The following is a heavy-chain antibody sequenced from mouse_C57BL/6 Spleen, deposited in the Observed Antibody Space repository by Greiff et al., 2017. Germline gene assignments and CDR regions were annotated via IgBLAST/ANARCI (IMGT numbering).Heavy chain of an antibody. V-gene: IGHV1-82*01. CDR1: GYAFSSSW. CDR3: ARSGDYDYDGFAY. J-gene: IGHJ3*01. D-gene: IGHD2-4*01. CDR2: IYPRDGST. Sequence: QVQLKQSGPELVKPGASVKISCKASGYAFSSSWMNWVKQRPGKGLEWIGRIYPRDGSTKYNEKFKGKATLTVDTSSSTAYMELHSLTSEDSAVYFCARSGDYDYDGFAYWGQGTLVTVSA.